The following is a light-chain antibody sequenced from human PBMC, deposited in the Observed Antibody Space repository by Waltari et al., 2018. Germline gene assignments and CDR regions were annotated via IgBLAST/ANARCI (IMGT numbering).Light chain of an antibody. V-gene: IGKV1-5*03. CDR3: QQYNSYSRT. CDR1: QSISTW. Sequence: DIQMTQSPSTLSVSVGDRVTITCRASQSISTWLAWYQQKPGKAPKLVIYKASSLESGVPSRFSGSGSGTEFTLTISSLQPDDFATYYCQQYNSYSRTFGQGTKVEI. J-gene: IGKJ1*01. CDR2: KAS.